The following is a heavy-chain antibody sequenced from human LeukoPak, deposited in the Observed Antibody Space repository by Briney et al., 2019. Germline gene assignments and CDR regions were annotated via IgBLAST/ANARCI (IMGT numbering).Heavy chain of an antibody. CDR2: ISYDGTNK. D-gene: IGHD2-15*01. V-gene: IGHV3-30*04. Sequence: PGGSLRLSYAASGFTFSSYEMHWVRQAPGKGLEWVTLISYDGTNKYYADSVKGRFTVSRDNSNNTVFLQMHSLSAEDTAVYYCARVSGCSGGICTSLKYWGQGTLVTVSS. CDR1: GFTFSSYE. CDR3: ARVSGCSGGICTSLKY. J-gene: IGHJ4*02.